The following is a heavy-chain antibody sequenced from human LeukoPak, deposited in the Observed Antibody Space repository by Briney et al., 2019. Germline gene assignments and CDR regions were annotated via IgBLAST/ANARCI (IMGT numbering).Heavy chain of an antibody. J-gene: IGHJ4*02. V-gene: IGHV1-69*13. CDR1: GGTFSSYA. Sequence: SVKVSCKASGGTFSSYAISWVRQAPGQGLEWMGGIIPIFGTANYAQKFQGRVTITADESTSTAYMELSSLRSEDTAVYYCAGPDELSSGWSFDYWGQGTLVTVSS. CDR3: AGPDELSSGWSFDY. CDR2: IIPIFGTA. D-gene: IGHD6-19*01.